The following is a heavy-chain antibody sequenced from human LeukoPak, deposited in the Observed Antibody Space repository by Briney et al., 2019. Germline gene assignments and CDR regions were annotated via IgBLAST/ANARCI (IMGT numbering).Heavy chain of an antibody. Sequence: GGSLRLSCAASRFTFSYYWMNWVRQAPGKGLEWVANIKQDGSEKYYVDSVKGRFTISRDNAKNSLYLQMNSLRAEDTAVYYCARGNYYCSGTSCYTFLDYWGQGTLVTVSS. J-gene: IGHJ4*02. CDR1: RFTFSYYW. CDR3: ARGNYYCSGTSCYTFLDY. CDR2: IKQDGSEK. D-gene: IGHD2-2*02. V-gene: IGHV3-7*01.